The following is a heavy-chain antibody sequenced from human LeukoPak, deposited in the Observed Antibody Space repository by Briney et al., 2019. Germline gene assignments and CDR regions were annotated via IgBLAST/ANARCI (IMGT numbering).Heavy chain of an antibody. CDR3: ARLYRAGLYGMDV. Sequence: GGSLRLSCAASGFTFSSYGMHWVRQAPGKGLEWVAFIRYDGSNKYYADSVKGRFTISRGNSRNTLYLQMNSLRAEDTAVYYCARLYRAGLYGMDVWGQGTTVTVSS. CDR1: GFTFSSYG. V-gene: IGHV3-30*02. D-gene: IGHD2/OR15-2a*01. J-gene: IGHJ6*02. CDR2: IRYDGSNK.